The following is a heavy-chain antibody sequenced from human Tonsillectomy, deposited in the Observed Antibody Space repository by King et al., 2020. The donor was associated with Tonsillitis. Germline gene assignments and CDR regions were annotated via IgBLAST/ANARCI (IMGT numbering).Heavy chain of an antibody. J-gene: IGHJ3*02. CDR2: IGWNSGSI. V-gene: IGHV3-9*01. D-gene: IGHD1-26*01. CDR1: GFTFDDYA. CDR3: AKDRGSGSDGEGADAFDI. Sequence: VQLVESGGGLVQPGRSLRLSCAASGFTFDDYAMHWVRQAPGKGLEWVSGIGWNSGSIGYADSVKGRFTISRDNAKNSLYLQMNSLRVEVTALYYCAKDRGSGSDGEGADAFDIWGQGTMVTVSS.